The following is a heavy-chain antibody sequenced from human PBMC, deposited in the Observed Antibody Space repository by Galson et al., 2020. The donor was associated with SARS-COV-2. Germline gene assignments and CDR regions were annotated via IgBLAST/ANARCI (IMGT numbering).Heavy chain of an antibody. CDR1: GFTFSSYA. V-gene: IGHV3-23*01. Sequence: GGSLRLSCAASGFTFSSYAMSWVRQAPGKGLEWVSAISGSGGSTYYADSVKGRFTISRDNSKNTLYLQMNSLRAEDTAVYYCAKVGQYYYGWWSYYRILDYWGQGTLVTVSS. CDR3: AKVGQYYYGWWSYYRILDY. CDR2: ISGSGGST. D-gene: IGHD3-10*01. J-gene: IGHJ4*02.